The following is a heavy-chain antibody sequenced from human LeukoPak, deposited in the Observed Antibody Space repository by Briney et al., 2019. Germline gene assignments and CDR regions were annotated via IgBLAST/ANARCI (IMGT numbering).Heavy chain of an antibody. V-gene: IGHV4-34*01. CDR2: INHSGST. J-gene: IGHJ4*02. D-gene: IGHD1-26*01. Sequence: SETLSLTCAVSGGSFSGYYWSWVRQPPGKGLEWIGEINHSGSTNYNPSLKSRVTISVDTSKHQFSLKLSSMPAADTAVYYCARWEGGSYYDFDYWGQGTLVTVSS. CDR1: GGSFSGYY. CDR3: ARWEGGSYYDFDY.